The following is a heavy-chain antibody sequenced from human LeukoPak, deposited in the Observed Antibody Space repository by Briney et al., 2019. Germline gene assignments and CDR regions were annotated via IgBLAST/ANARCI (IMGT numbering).Heavy chain of an antibody. Sequence: SVKVSCKASGGTFSSYAISWVRQAPGQGLEWMGGIIPIFGTANYAQKFQGRVTITTDESTSTAYMELSSLRSEDTAVYYCARVVWGRRATYYDFWSGYFDSNWFDPWGQGTLVTVSS. D-gene: IGHD3-3*01. J-gene: IGHJ5*02. CDR2: IIPIFGTA. CDR1: GGTFSSYA. CDR3: ARVVWGRRATYYDFWSGYFDSNWFDP. V-gene: IGHV1-69*05.